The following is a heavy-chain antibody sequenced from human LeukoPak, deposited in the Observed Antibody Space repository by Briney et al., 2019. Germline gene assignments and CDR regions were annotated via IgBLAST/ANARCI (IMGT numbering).Heavy chain of an antibody. Sequence: PGGSLRLSCAASGFTFDDYAKHWVRQAPGKGLEWVSGISWNSGSIGYADSVKGRFTISRDNAKNSLYLQMNSLRAEDTALYYCAPTGAVAGGWGQGTLFTVSS. D-gene: IGHD6-19*01. CDR1: GFTFDDYA. CDR2: ISWNSGSI. V-gene: IGHV3-9*01. J-gene: IGHJ4*02. CDR3: APTGAVAGG.